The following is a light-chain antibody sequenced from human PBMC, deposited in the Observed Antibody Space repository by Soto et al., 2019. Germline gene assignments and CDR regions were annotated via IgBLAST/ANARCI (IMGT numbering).Light chain of an antibody. Sequence: QSALTQPASVSGSPGQSITISCTGTFNDGGSYILVSWYQHHPGKGPKLLLYEATKRPSGISIRFSGSKSQDAASLTISGLQPEDEADYYCCSDAGGSVVFGGGTKVTVL. CDR3: CSDAGGSVV. CDR2: EAT. V-gene: IGLV2-23*01. CDR1: FNDGGSYIL. J-gene: IGLJ3*02.